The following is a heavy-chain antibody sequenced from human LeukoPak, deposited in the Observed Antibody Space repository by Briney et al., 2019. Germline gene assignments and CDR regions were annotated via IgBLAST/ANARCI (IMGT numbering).Heavy chain of an antibody. J-gene: IGHJ4*02. V-gene: IGHV4-31*03. D-gene: IGHD3-3*01. CDR1: GGSISSGGYY. CDR2: IYYSGST. Sequence: SQTLSLTCTVSGGSISSGGYYWSWIRQHPGKGLEWIGYIYYSGSTYYNPSLKSRVTISVDTSKNQFSLKLSSVTAADTAAYYCARGRITIFGVVNFDYWGQGTLVTVSS. CDR3: ARGRITIFGVVNFDY.